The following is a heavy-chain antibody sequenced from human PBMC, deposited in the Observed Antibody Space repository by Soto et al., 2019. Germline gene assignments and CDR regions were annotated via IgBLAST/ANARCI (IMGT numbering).Heavy chain of an antibody. CDR2: IYYSGST. J-gene: IGHJ3*02. D-gene: IGHD1-20*01. CDR1: GASISSGDYY. Sequence: QVQLQESCPGLVKPSQTLSLTCTVSGASISSGDYYWSWIRQPPGKGREWIGYIYYSGSTYYNPSLKSRVTISVDTSKNQFSLKLSSVTAADTAVYYCARVEGIKEAFDIWGQGTMVTVSS. CDR3: ARVEGIKEAFDI. V-gene: IGHV4-30-4*01.